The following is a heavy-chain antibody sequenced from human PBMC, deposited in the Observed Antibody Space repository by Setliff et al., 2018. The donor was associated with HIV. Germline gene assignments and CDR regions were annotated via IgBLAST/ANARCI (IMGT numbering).Heavy chain of an antibody. CDR3: ARDLPELTGRSFDP. V-gene: IGHV4-4*07. J-gene: IGHJ5*02. D-gene: IGHD7-27*01. CDR2: IYTSGST. Sequence: SETLSLTCNVSGGSISGYFWTWIRQPAGKGLEWLGRIYTSGSTNYNPSLKSRLSMSIHTSKTHFSLRLTSVTAADTAVYYCARDLPELTGRSFDPWGQGIQVTVSS. CDR1: GGSISGYF.